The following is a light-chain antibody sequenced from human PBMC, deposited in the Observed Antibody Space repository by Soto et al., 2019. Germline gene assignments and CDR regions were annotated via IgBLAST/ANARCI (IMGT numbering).Light chain of an antibody. V-gene: IGKV3-20*01. J-gene: IGKJ1*01. CDR1: QSVSSSY. CDR2: GAS. CDR3: QQDGTSPRT. Sequence: EMVLTQSPGTLSLSPGARATLSCRASQSVSSSYLAWYQQKPGQAPRLLIYGASSRATGIPDRFSGSGSGKDCTLTIRRLEPEDFAVYYCQQDGTSPRTFGQGTKVEIK.